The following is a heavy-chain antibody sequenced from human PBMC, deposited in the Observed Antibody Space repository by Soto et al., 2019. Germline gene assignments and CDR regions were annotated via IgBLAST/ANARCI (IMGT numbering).Heavy chain of an antibody. CDR1: GFTFSSYG. D-gene: IGHD2-15*01. J-gene: IGHJ6*03. Sequence: GGSLRLSCAASGFTFSSYGMHWVRQAPGKGLEWVAVIWYDGSNKYYADSVKGRFTISRDNSKNTLYLQMNSLRAEDTAVYYCARGEGSCYYMDVWGKGNTVTVSS. V-gene: IGHV3-33*01. CDR2: IWYDGSNK. CDR3: ARGEGSCYYMDV.